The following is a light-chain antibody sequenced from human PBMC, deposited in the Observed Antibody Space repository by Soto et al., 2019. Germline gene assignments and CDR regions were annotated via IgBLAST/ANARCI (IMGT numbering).Light chain of an antibody. V-gene: IGLV1-40*01. CDR2: RNT. Sequence: QSVLTQPPSVSGAPGQRVTISCTGSSSNIGAGYDVHWYQQLPERAPKLLIYRNTNRPSGVPDRFSGSKSGTSASLAITGLQAEDEADYYCQSYDGSLTAVYVFGTGTKVTVL. CDR3: QSYDGSLTAVYV. CDR1: SSNIGAGYD. J-gene: IGLJ1*01.